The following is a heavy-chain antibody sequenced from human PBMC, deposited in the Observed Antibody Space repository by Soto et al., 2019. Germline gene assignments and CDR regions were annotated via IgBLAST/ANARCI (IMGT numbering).Heavy chain of an antibody. Sequence: QVQLVESGGGVVQPGRSLRLSCAASGFTFSSYAMHWVRQAPGKGLEWVAVISYDGSNKYYADSVKGRFTISRDNSKNTLYLQRNSLRAEDTAVYYCARDWWRWLQLQEDYYYYGMDVWGQGTTVTVSS. CDR3: ARDWWRWLQLQEDYYYYGMDV. CDR1: GFTFSSYA. J-gene: IGHJ6*02. D-gene: IGHD5-12*01. CDR2: ISYDGSNK. V-gene: IGHV3-30-3*01.